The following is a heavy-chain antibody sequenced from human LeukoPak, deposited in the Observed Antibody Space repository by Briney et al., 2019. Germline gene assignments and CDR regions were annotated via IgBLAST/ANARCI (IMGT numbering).Heavy chain of an antibody. J-gene: IGHJ4*02. Sequence: PGGSLRLSCAASGLTSNDAWLSWVRQAPGQRLEWVGRINWKTAGGTTDFAAPVKGRFTFSRDDSKNTLFLQMNNLKIDDTAVYYCSTGGHYYGQWGQGTLVTVSS. D-gene: IGHD3-10*01. CDR3: STGGHYYGQ. CDR1: GLTSNDAW. V-gene: IGHV3-15*01. CDR2: INWKTAGGTT.